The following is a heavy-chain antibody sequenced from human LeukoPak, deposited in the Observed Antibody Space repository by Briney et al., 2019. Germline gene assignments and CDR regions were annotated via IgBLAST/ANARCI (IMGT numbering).Heavy chain of an antibody. CDR2: FSGSGGSP. CDR1: GFSFSSHS. D-gene: IGHD6-19*01. J-gene: IGHJ3*02. V-gene: IGHV3-23*01. Sequence: GGSLRLSCAASGFSFSSHSMSWVRQGPGKGLEWVSGFSGSGGSPYYADSVKGRFTISRDNSKNTLYLQMNSLRAEDTAVYYCAKDRWLAHDAFDIWGQGTMVTVSS. CDR3: AKDRWLAHDAFDI.